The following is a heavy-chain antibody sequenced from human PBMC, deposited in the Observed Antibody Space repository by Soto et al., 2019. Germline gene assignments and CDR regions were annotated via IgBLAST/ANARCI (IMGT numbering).Heavy chain of an antibody. Sequence: GGSLRLSCSASGFTFSNYWMHWVRQGPGKGLVWVARLNIDGSNKYYVDSVKGRFTISRDSSKNTLYLQMNRLRAEDTAVYYCAKDGSSSWEPFDYWGQGTLVTVSS. V-gene: IGHV3-30*02. CDR3: AKDGSSSWEPFDY. CDR1: GFTFSNYW. CDR2: LNIDGSNK. D-gene: IGHD6-13*01. J-gene: IGHJ4*02.